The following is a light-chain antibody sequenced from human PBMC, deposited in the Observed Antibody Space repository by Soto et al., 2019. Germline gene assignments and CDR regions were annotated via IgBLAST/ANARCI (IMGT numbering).Light chain of an antibody. V-gene: IGKV2-28*01. CDR1: QSLLHSNGYNY. CDR2: LGS. CDR3: MQALQTPPIT. J-gene: IGKJ5*01. Sequence: DIVMTQSPLSLPVTPGEPASISCRSSQSLLHSNGYNYLDWYLQKPGQSPQLLIYLGSNRASGVPDRFSGSGSGTDFTLKISRVDAEDVGVHYCMQALQTPPITFGQGTRLEIK.